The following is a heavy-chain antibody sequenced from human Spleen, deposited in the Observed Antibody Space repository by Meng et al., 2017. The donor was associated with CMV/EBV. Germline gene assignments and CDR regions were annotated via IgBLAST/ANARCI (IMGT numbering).Heavy chain of an antibody. CDR1: GFTFSRFS. D-gene: IGHD6-19*01. CDR3: ARDLGYSSDSGY. Sequence: GESLKISCEASGFTFSRFSLHWVRQAPGKGLEWVAVISYDGKDTHYADSVKGQFTISRDNYKNTVFLQMNNLRPDDTAVYFCARDLGYSSDSGYWGQGTLVTVSS. V-gene: IGHV3-30*14. J-gene: IGHJ4*02. CDR2: ISYDGKDT.